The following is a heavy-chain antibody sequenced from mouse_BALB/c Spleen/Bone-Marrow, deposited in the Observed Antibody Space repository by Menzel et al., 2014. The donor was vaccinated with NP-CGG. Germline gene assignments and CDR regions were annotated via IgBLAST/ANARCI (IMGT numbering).Heavy chain of an antibody. J-gene: IGHJ3*01. CDR1: GHTFTNSW. V-gene: IGHV1-7*01. CDR2: INPSTDYT. D-gene: IGHD4-1*01. Sequence: VQLQQSGAELTKPGASVKISCKASGHTFTNSWMHWVKQRPGQGLEWIGYINPSTDYTEYDQKFKGKATLTADKSSSTAYMQLSGLTSEDSAVYYCSSSRTGFPYWGQGTLVTVSA. CDR3: SSSRTGFPY.